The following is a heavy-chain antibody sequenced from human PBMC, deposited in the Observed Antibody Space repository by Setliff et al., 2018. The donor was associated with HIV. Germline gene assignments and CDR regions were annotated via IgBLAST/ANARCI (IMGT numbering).Heavy chain of an antibody. CDR2: IKQDGSEK. J-gene: IGHJ4*02. D-gene: IGHD1-26*01. CDR1: GFTFSTYW. Sequence: PGESLKISCAASGFTFSTYWMSWVRQAPGKGLEWVANIKQDGSEKFYVDSVKGRFTISRDNAKSSLYLQMNSLRAEDTAIYYCARDVGDSWGQGALVTVSS. CDR3: ARDVGDS. V-gene: IGHV3-7*01.